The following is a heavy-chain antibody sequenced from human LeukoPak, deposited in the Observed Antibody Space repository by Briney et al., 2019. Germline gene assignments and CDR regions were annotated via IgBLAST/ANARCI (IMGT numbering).Heavy chain of an antibody. Sequence: SETLSLTCAVYGGSFSGHYWSWIRQPPGKGLEWIGEINHSKNTNYNPSLKSRVTISVDTSKNQFSLKLISVTAADTAVYYCASRKLGNDYWGQGTLVTVSS. CDR3: ASRKLGNDY. V-gene: IGHV4-34*01. D-gene: IGHD7-27*01. CDR2: INHSKNT. CDR1: GGSFSGHY. J-gene: IGHJ4*02.